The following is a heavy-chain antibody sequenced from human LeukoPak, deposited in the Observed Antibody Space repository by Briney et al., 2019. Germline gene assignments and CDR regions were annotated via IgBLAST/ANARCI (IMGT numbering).Heavy chain of an antibody. V-gene: IGHV3-21*01. CDR2: ISSSSSYI. Sequence: SGGSPRLSCAASGFTFSSYSMNWVRQAPGKGLEWVSSISSSSSYIYYADSVKGRFTISRDNAKNSLYLQMNSLRAEDTAVYYGARDPPQYSSSPAGGGYGGQGTLVTVSS. CDR3: ARDPPQYSSSPAGGGY. D-gene: IGHD6-6*01. CDR1: GFTFSSYS. J-gene: IGHJ4*02.